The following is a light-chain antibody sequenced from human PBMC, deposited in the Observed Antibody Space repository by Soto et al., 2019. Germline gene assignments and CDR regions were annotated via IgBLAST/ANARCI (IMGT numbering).Light chain of an antibody. Sequence: EVVMTQSPATLSVSPGERATLSCRASQSVTSNYLAWYQQKPGQAPRLLIYGISTRATAGPDRVSGSGSGTDVTLTSSRREHEDVSGDYYQQYTDWPLTFGQGTKVDIK. CDR3: QQYTDWPLT. V-gene: IGKV3-20*01. J-gene: IGKJ1*01. CDR1: QSVTSNY. CDR2: GIS.